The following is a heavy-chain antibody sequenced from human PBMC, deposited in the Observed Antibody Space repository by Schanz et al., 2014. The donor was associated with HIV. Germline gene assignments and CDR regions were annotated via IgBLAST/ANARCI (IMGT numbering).Heavy chain of an antibody. CDR3: AREDHYDDGTYYQGAFDI. Sequence: QVQLVESGGGVVQPGRSLRLSCAASGFSFSTYGIHWVRQAPGKGLEWVAVISYDGIYKKYADSVKGRFTISRDNAKASVYLQMNSLRDEDTAVYYCAREDHYDDGTYYQGAFDIWGQGTMVTVSS. J-gene: IGHJ3*02. CDR2: ISYDGIYK. CDR1: GFSFSTYG. D-gene: IGHD3-22*01. V-gene: IGHV3-30*03.